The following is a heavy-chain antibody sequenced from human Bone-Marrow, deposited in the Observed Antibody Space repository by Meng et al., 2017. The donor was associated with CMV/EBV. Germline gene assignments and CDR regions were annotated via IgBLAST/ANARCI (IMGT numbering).Heavy chain of an antibody. CDR3: ARVGGYCSSTSCYKTGTGPMDV. Sequence: ASVKVSCKASGYTFTSYCVHWVRQAPGQGLEWMGIINPSGGTTSYAQKFQGGVTMTTDTSTSTVYMELSSLRSEDTAVYYCARVGGYCSSTSCYKTGTGPMDVWGQGPTVTVSS. CDR1: GYTFTSYC. D-gene: IGHD2-2*02. V-gene: IGHV1-46*01. J-gene: IGHJ6*02. CDR2: INPSGGTT.